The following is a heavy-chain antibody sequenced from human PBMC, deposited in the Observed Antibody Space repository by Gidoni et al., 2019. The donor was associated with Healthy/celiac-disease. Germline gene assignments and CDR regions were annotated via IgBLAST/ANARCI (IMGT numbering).Heavy chain of an antibody. D-gene: IGHD1-26*01. Sequence: EVQLVESGGGLVQPGGSLRLSCAASGFTFSSYAMSWVRQAPGKGLEWVSAISGSGGSTYYADSVKGRFTISRDNSKNTLYLQMNSLRAEDTAVYYCAKAFLVGATDYYYSMDVWGQGTTVTVSS. V-gene: IGHV3-23*04. CDR1: GFTFSSYA. CDR3: AKAFLVGATDYYYSMDV. J-gene: IGHJ6*02. CDR2: ISGSGGST.